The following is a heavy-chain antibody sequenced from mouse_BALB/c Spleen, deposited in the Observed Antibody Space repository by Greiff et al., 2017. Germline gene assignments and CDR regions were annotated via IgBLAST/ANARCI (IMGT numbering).Heavy chain of an antibody. D-gene: IGHD2-4*01. Sequence: VQGVESGPGLVAPSQSLSITCTVSGFSLTGYGVNWVRQPPGKGLEWLGMIWGDGSTDYNSALKSRLSISKDNSKSQVFLKMNSLQTDDTARYYCARAYDYDDGYAMDYWGQGTSVTVSS. V-gene: IGHV2-6-7*01. CDR3: ARAYDYDDGYAMDY. CDR1: GFSLTGYG. J-gene: IGHJ4*01. CDR2: IWGDGST.